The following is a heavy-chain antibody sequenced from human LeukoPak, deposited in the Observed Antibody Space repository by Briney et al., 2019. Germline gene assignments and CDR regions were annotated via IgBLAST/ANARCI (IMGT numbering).Heavy chain of an antibody. V-gene: IGHV3-23*01. CDR2: ITGSGDTT. CDR3: VKWGDYDILTGYYVPDF. J-gene: IGHJ4*02. CDR1: GFIFRNYA. D-gene: IGHD3-9*01. Sequence: GGSLRLSCAASGFIFRNYAMSWVRQAPGKGLEWVSAITGSGDTTYYADSVRGRFTISRDNSKNALYVEMNTLRAEDTAVYYCVKWGDYDILTGYYVPDFWGQGTLVTVSS.